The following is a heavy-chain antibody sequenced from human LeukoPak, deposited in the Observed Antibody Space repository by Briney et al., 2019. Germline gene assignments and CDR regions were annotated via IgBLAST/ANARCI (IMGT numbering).Heavy chain of an antibody. CDR2: ISAYNGHT. CDR1: GYTFTNYG. Sequence: ASVKVSCKASGYTFTNYGISWVRQAPGQGLEWMGWISAYNGHTNYAQKFQGRVTITADESTSTAYMELSSLRSEDTAVYYCARDSPTDGYNLSWGQGTLVTVSS. V-gene: IGHV1-18*01. D-gene: IGHD5-24*01. CDR3: ARDSPTDGYNLS. J-gene: IGHJ5*02.